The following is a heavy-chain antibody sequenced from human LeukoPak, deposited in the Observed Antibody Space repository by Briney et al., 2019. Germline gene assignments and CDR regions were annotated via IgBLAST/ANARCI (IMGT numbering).Heavy chain of an antibody. CDR3: ARGRHDYLVDY. CDR2: VNPNSGNT. Sequence: ASVKVSCKASGYTFTGYYMHWVRQAPGQGLEWMGWVNPNSGNTGYAQKFQGRVTMTRNTSISTAYMELSSLRSEDTAVYYCARGRHDYLVDYWGQGTLVTVSS. V-gene: IGHV1-8*02. J-gene: IGHJ4*02. CDR1: GYTFTGYY. D-gene: IGHD4-11*01.